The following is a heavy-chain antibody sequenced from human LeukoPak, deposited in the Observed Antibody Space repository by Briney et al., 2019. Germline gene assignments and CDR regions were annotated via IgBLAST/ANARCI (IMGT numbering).Heavy chain of an antibody. D-gene: IGHD4-17*01. CDR3: ARDSRGLRISY. V-gene: IGHV4-34*01. CDR2: INHSGST. CDR1: GGSFSGYY. J-gene: IGHJ4*02. Sequence: SETLSLTCALYGGSFSGYYWSWIRQPPGKGLEWIGEINHSGSTNYNPSLKSRVTISVDTSKNQFSLKLSSVTAADTAVYYCARDSRGLRISYWGQGTLVTVSS.